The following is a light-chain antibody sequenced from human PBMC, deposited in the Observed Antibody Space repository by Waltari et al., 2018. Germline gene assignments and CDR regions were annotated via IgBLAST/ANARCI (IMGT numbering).Light chain of an antibody. Sequence: QSVLTPAPSASGTPGQRVPISCLVSSSNHGSNSVHWYQHLPGTAPKLLIYNNNQRPSGVPDRFSGSKSGTSASLAISGLQSADEADYYCSAWDDSLNAWVFGGGARLTVL. CDR1: SSNHGSNS. CDR2: NNN. V-gene: IGLV1-44*01. J-gene: IGLJ3*02. CDR3: SAWDDSLNAWV.